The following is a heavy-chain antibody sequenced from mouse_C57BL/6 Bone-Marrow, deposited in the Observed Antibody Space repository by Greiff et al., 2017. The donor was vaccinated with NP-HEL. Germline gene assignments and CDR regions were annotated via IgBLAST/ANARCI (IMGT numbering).Heavy chain of an antibody. CDR2: IYPGDGDT. V-gene: IGHV1-80*01. Sequence: QVQLQQSGAELVKPGASVKISCKASGYAFSSYWMNWVKQRPGKGLEWIGQIYPGDGDTNYTGKFKGKATLTVDKSSSTAYMQLSSLTSEDSAVYICERYNGSIDYCDYWGQGTTRTVSA. D-gene: IGHD2-10*02. CDR3: ERYNGSIDYCDY. CDR1: GYAFSSYW. J-gene: IGHJ2*01.